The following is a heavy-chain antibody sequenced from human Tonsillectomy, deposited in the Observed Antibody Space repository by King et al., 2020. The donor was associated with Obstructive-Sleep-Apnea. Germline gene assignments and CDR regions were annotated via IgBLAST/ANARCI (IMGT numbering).Heavy chain of an antibody. J-gene: IGHJ4*02. V-gene: IGHV3-15*01. CDR2: IKSKTDGGTT. D-gene: IGHD3-22*01. Sequence: VQLVESGGGLVKPGGSLRLSCAASGFTFSNAWMSWVRQAPGKGLEWVGRIKSKTDGGTTDYAAPVKGRFTISRDDSKNTLYLQMNSLKTEDTAVYYCTTNPDYYESSSYYPPGYWGQGTLVTVSS. CDR1: GFTFSNAW. CDR3: TTNPDYYESSSYYPPGY.